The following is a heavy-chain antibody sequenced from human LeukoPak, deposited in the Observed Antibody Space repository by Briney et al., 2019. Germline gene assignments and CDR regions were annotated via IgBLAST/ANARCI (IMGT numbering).Heavy chain of an antibody. D-gene: IGHD3-10*01. J-gene: IGHJ3*02. CDR1: GYSFTSYW. CDR3: ARTMYYYGSGSYYGDAFDI. V-gene: IGHV5-51*01. Sequence: GESLKISCKGSGYSFTSYWIGWVRQMPGKGLEWMGIIYPGDSDTRYSPSFQGQVTISADKSISTAYLQWSSLKASDTAMYYCARTMYYYGSGSYYGDAFDIWGQGTMVTVSS. CDR2: IYPGDSDT.